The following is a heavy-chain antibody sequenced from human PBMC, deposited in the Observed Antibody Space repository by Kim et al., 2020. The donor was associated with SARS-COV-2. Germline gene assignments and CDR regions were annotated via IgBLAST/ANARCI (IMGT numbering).Heavy chain of an antibody. V-gene: IGHV1-69*01. D-gene: IGHD6-13*01. Sequence: YAQKFQGRVTITADESTSTAYMELSSLRSEDTAVYYCARHRDGIADAFDIWGQGTMVTVSS. CDR3: ARHRDGIADAFDI. J-gene: IGHJ3*02.